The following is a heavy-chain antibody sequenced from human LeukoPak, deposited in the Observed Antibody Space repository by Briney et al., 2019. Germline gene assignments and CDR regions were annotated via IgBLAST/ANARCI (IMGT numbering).Heavy chain of an antibody. CDR2: IWYGGSNK. Sequence: GGSLRLSCAASGFTFSSYGMHWVRQAPGKGLEWVAVIWYGGSNKYYADSVKGRFTISRDNSKNTLYLQMNSLRAEDTAVYYCAKGGLYYYGSGSYYNVDYYYYMDVWGKGTTVTVSS. CDR3: AKGGLYYYGSGSYYNVDYYYYMDV. D-gene: IGHD3-10*01. V-gene: IGHV3-30*02. J-gene: IGHJ6*03. CDR1: GFTFSSYG.